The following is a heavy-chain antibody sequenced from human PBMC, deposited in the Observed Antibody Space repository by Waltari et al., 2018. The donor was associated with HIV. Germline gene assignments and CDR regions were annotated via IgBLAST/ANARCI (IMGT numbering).Heavy chain of an antibody. CDR2: IYYRGNT. CDR1: GGSISRSGYY. J-gene: IGHJ5*02. Sequence: HLQYSFPWLVKPSQTLSLTCTVSGGSISRSGYYWSWIRQRPGKGLEWIGSIYYRGNTYYNPSLKSLLTISLDTSKNHFSLRLNSVTAADTAVYYCARGGVGATTNWLDPWGQGTLVTVSS. D-gene: IGHD1-26*01. CDR3: ARGGVGATTNWLDP. V-gene: IGHV4-31*01.